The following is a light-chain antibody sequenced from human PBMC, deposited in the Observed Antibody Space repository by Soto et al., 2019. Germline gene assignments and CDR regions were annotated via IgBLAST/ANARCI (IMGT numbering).Light chain of an antibody. Sequence: EIVLTQSPATLSLSPGERATLSCRASQSVSSYLAWYQQKPGQAPRLLIYDACNRATGIPARFSGSESGTDFTLTISSLGPEDFAVYYCQQRSNWPPYTFGQGTKLEIK. V-gene: IGKV3-11*01. J-gene: IGKJ2*01. CDR1: QSVSSY. CDR2: DAC. CDR3: QQRSNWPPYT.